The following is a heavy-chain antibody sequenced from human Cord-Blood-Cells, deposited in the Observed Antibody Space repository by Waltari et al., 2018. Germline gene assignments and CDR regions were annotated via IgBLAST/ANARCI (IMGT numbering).Heavy chain of an antibody. J-gene: IGHJ5*02. D-gene: IGHD6-13*01. Sequence: QAQLVQSGAEVKTPGASVKVSCKAAGYTFTGYYMHWVRQAPGQGVEWMGWINPNSGGTNYAQKFQGRVTMTRDTSISTAYMELSRLRSDDTAVYYCAREGSSWYWFDPWGQGTLVTVSS. V-gene: IGHV1-2*02. CDR2: INPNSGGT. CDR3: AREGSSWYWFDP. CDR1: GYTFTGYY.